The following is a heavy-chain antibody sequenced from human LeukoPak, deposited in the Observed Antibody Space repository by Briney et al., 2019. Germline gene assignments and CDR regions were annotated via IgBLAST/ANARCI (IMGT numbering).Heavy chain of an antibody. CDR2: IKQDGSEK. D-gene: IGHD3-10*01. V-gene: IGHV3-7*01. Sequence: GGSLRLSCAASGFTFSSYWMSWVRQAPGKGLEWVANIKQDGSEKYYVDSVKGRFTISRDNAKNSLYLQMNSLRAEDTAVYYCARDGITMVRGVKSEDYWGQGTLVTVSS. CDR1: GFTFSSYW. J-gene: IGHJ4*02. CDR3: ARDGITMVRGVKSEDY.